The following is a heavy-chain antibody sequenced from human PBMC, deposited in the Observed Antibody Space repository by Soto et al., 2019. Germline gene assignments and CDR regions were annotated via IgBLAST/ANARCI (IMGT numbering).Heavy chain of an antibody. CDR1: GGSISSYD. D-gene: IGHD3-22*01. V-gene: IGHV4-59*01. J-gene: IGHJ5*02. CDR3: ARGGPYYYDSSGYSNWFDP. CDR2: IYYSGST. Sequence: PSETLALTCTVSGGSISSYDGSWIRQPPGKGLEWIGYIYYSGSTNYNPSLKSRVTISVDTSKNQFSLKLSSVTAADTAVYYCARGGPYYYDSSGYSNWFDPWGQGTLVTVSS.